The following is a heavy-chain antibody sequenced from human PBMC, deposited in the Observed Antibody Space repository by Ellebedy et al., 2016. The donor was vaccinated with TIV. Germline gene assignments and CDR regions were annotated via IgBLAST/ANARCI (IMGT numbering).Heavy chain of an antibody. V-gene: IGHV4-59*01. CDR1: GGSISSYY. CDR2: IYYSGST. J-gene: IGHJ4*02. CDR3: ARDVAGAVDY. Sequence: SETLSLTXTVSGGSISSYYWSWIRQPPGKGLEWIGYIYYSGSTNYNPSLKSRVTISVDTSKNQFSLKLSSVTAADTAVYYCARDVAGAVDYWGQGTLVTVSS. D-gene: IGHD2-15*01.